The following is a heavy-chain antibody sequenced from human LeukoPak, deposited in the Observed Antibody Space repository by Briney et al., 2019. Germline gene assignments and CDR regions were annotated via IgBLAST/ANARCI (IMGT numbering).Heavy chain of an antibody. Sequence: GGSLRLSCAASGFTFNTYWMAWVRQAPGKGLEWVANIKQDESEKYYVDSVEGRFTISRDNAKNSLYLQMNSLTAEDTAVYYCARDHLGSLDYWGQGILVTVSS. V-gene: IGHV3-7*01. CDR1: GFTFNTYW. CDR3: ARDHLGSLDY. J-gene: IGHJ4*02. D-gene: IGHD1-26*01. CDR2: IKQDESEK.